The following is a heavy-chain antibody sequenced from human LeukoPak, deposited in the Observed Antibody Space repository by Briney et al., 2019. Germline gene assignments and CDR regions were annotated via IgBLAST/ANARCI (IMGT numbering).Heavy chain of an antibody. CDR2: ISTSGSTI. CDR1: AFTFSSYE. V-gene: IGHV3-48*03. J-gene: IGHJ3*02. CDR3: AHVQARSGSTFDI. Sequence: PGGSLTLACAASAFTFSSYEMKGVGQAPGKGLELLSYISTSGSTIYYADCVKGRFTISRDNAKNSLYLQMNSLRAEDTAVYYCAHVQARSGSTFDIWGQGTMVTVSS. D-gene: IGHD3-10*01.